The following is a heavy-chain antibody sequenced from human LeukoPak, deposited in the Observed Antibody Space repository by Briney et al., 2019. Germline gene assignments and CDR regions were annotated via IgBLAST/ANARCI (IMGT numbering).Heavy chain of an antibody. CDR3: TVGLLWFGELLSDSHTKT. CDR1: GFTFSTYC. CDR2: IRSKAYGGTT. Sequence: GGSLRLSCAASGFTFSTYCMSWVRQAPGKGLEWVGFIRSKAYGGTTEYAASVKGRFTISRDDSKSIAYLQMNSLKTEDTAVYYCTVGLLWFGELLSDSHTKTWGQGTLVTVSS. J-gene: IGHJ5*02. V-gene: IGHV3-49*04. D-gene: IGHD3-10*01.